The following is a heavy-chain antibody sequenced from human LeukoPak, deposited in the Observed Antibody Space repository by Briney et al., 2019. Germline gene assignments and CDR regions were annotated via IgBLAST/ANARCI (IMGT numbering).Heavy chain of an antibody. V-gene: IGHV1-69*02. Sequence: ASVKVSCKASGGTFSSYTISWVRQAPGQGLEWMGRIIPILGIANYAQKFQGRVTITADKSTSTAYMELSSLRSEDTAVYYCGRIPSSSRGSADYWGQGTLVTVSS. CDR2: IIPILGIA. D-gene: IGHD1-26*01. CDR1: GGTFSSYT. J-gene: IGHJ4*02. CDR3: GRIPSSSRGSADY.